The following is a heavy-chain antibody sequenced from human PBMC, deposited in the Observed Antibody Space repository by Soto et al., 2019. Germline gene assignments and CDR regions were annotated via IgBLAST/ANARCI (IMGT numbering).Heavy chain of an antibody. J-gene: IGHJ4*01. V-gene: IGHV3-23*01. CDR1: GFTFNNYA. CDR3: AKSRDLLPSYFDY. D-gene: IGHD1-26*01. Sequence: SGGSLRLSCAASGFTFNNYAMNWVRQAPGKGLEWVSAISGSGTSTYYADSVAGRFTISRDNSRNTLFLQMSSLRVGDTAVYYCAKSRDLLPSYFDYWGQGTLVTVSS. CDR2: ISGSGTST.